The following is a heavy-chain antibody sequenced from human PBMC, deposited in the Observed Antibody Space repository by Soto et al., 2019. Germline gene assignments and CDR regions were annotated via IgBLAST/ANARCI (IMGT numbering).Heavy chain of an antibody. Sequence: QVQLVQSGAEVKKPGASVRVSCKASGYTFSGYDINWVRQATGQGLEWMGWVSPDSGSTGYAGIFQGRVNRTWDRSTTTAYMNLSSLTSEDSAVYYCARATELRYVEWSVYRGGNYAMDVWGQGTTVTVSS. CDR2: VSPDSGST. J-gene: IGHJ6*02. V-gene: IGHV1-8*01. D-gene: IGHD3-3*01. CDR3: ARATELRYVEWSVYRGGNYAMDV. CDR1: GYTFSGYD.